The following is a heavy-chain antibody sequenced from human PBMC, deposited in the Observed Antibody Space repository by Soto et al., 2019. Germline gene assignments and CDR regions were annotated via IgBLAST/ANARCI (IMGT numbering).Heavy chain of an antibody. CDR1: GGSVSSGSYY. CDR2: IYYSGST. Sequence: QVQLQESGPGLVKPSETLSLTCTVSGGSVSSGSYYWSWIRQPPGKGLEWIGYIYYSGSTNYNPSLKSRVTISVDTSKNQFSLKLSSVTAADTAVYYCARDSIRGRWWRWGQGTLVTVSS. J-gene: IGHJ4*02. CDR3: ARDSIRGRWWR. D-gene: IGHD2-15*01. V-gene: IGHV4-61*01.